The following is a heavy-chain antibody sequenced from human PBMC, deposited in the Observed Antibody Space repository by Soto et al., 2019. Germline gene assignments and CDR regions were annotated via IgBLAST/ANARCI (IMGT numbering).Heavy chain of an antibody. J-gene: IGHJ1*01. Sequence: QVQLVQSGAEVKKPGASVKVSCKGSGYTFTSYAMHWVRQAPGQRLEWMGWINGGNGNTKYSQKFQDRVTITRDTSARTAYMELSSLRSEDTAVYYCARASPIVRGGDPPEYFQYWGQGTLVTVSS. CDR1: GYTFTSYA. D-gene: IGHD2-21*02. CDR3: ARASPIVRGGDPPEYFQY. CDR2: INGGNGNT. V-gene: IGHV1-3*01.